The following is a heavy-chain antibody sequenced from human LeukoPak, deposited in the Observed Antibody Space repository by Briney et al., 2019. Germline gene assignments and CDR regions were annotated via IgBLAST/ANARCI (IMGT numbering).Heavy chain of an antibody. CDR2: ISGNGGNT. D-gene: IGHD3-16*01. CDR1: GFTFSSFV. CDR3: ANGGSCRHSYYYMDV. V-gene: IGHV3-23*01. J-gene: IGHJ6*03. Sequence: PGGSLRLSCAASGFTFSSFVMSWVRQAPGMGLEWVSGISGNGGNTYYADSVKGRFTISRDNSKNTLYLQMNSVRAEDTAVYYCANGGSCRHSYYYMDVWGKGTTVTVSS.